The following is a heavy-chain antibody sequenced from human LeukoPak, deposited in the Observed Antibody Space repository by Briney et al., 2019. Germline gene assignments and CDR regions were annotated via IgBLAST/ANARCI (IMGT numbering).Heavy chain of an antibody. CDR2: MNPNSGNT. D-gene: IGHD4-23*01. Sequence: VASVKVSCKASGYTFTSYDINWVRQATGQGLEWMGWMNPNSGNTGYAQKFQGRVTMTRNTSISTAYMELSSLRSEDTAVYYCARVGGNRPPYYGMDVWGQGTTVTVSS. CDR3: ARVGGNRPPYYGMDV. V-gene: IGHV1-8*01. CDR1: GYTFTSYD. J-gene: IGHJ6*02.